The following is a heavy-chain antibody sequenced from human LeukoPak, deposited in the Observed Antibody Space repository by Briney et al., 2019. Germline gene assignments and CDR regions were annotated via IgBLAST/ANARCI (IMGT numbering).Heavy chain of an antibody. CDR1: GSTFRIYG. CDR3: AKEYEIFVGAFDV. Sequence: PGGSLRLSCAASGSTFRIYGMHWVRQAPGKGLEWVAVLWKDGSNNFYADSVKGRFRFSRDNSKDMLYLQMNSLRAEDTDVYYCAKEYEIFVGAFDVWGQGTMVTVSS. CDR2: LWKDGSNN. D-gene: IGHD3-9*01. V-gene: IGHV3-33*06. J-gene: IGHJ3*01.